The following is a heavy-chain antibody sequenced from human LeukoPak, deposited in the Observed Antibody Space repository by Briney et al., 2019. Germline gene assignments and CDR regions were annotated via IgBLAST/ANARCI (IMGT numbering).Heavy chain of an antibody. D-gene: IGHD5-12*01. CDR2: IYHSGST. CDR3: ARVGGYAGYMDV. Sequence: SETLSLTCTVSGYSISSGYYWGWIRQPPGKGLEWIGSIYHSGSTYYNPSLKSRVTISVDTSKNQFSLRLSSVTAADTAVYYCARVGGYAGYMDVWGKGTTVTISS. V-gene: IGHV4-38-2*02. J-gene: IGHJ6*03. CDR1: GYSISSGYY.